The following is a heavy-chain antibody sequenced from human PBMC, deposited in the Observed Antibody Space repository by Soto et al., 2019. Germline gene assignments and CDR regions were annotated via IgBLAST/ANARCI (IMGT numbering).Heavy chain of an antibody. D-gene: IGHD2-2*01. Sequence: GASVKVSCKASGGTFSSYAISWVRQAPGQGLEWMGGIIPIFGTANYAQKFQGRVTITADESTSTAYMELSSLRSEDTAVYYCARVYCSSTSCSSRFLYYYYYYGMDVWGQGTTVTVSS. CDR2: IIPIFGTA. V-gene: IGHV1-69*13. J-gene: IGHJ6*02. CDR1: GGTFSSYA. CDR3: ARVYCSSTSCSSRFLYYYYYYGMDV.